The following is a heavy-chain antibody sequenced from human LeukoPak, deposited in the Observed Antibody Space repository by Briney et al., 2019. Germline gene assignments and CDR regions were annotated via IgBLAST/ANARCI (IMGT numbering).Heavy chain of an antibody. CDR3: ARGTLNIPGEHGAFDY. Sequence: GGSLRLSCAASGFTFSRYGMHWVRQAPGKGLEWVAVISYDGSSKYYADSVKGRFTISRDNSKNTLYLQMNSLRAEDTAVYYCARGTLNIPGEHGAFDYWGQGTLVTVSS. J-gene: IGHJ4*02. CDR1: GFTFSRYG. CDR2: ISYDGSSK. V-gene: IGHV3-30*03. D-gene: IGHD1-14*01.